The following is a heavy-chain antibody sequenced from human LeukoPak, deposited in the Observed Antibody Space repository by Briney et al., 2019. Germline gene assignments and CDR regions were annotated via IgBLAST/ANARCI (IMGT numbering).Heavy chain of an antibody. CDR2: TYNSGTT. V-gene: IGHV4-59*01. CDR1: GDSITTGS. Sequence: LPQTLSLTCTVSGDSITTGSWSSVPQPPRPQLTCIGYTYNSGTTNSKPSLKSRATISKDTSKNTFSLDLTSASAADTAVYYCARVWGSGGNYFDYWGQGILVTVSS. J-gene: IGHJ4*02. D-gene: IGHD3-16*01. CDR3: ARVWGSGGNYFDY.